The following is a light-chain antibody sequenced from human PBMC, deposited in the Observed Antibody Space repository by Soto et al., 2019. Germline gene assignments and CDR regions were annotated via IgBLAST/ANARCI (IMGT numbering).Light chain of an antibody. CDR3: AAWDDSLNGRV. CDR1: SSNIGRNT. CDR2: KND. Sequence: QSLLTQTPSASGTPGQRVTISCSGSSSNIGRNTVNWYQHLPGTAPKLLIYKNDQRPSGVPDRFSASKSGTSASLAVSGLQSEDEADYYCAAWDDSLNGRVFGGGTKLTVL. J-gene: IGLJ2*01. V-gene: IGLV1-44*01.